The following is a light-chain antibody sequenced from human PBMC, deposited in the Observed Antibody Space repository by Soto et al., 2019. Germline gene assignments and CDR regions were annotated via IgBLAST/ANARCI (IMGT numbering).Light chain of an antibody. CDR2: EVT. CDR1: SSDVGAYNY. J-gene: IGLJ1*01. V-gene: IGLV2-14*01. CDR3: SSYTSDSSYV. Sequence: QSVLTQPASVSGSPGQSITISCTGTSSDVGAYNYVSWYQHHPGKVPKLLIYEVTNRPSGVSDRFSGSKSGNTASLTISGLQAEDEADYYCSSYTSDSSYVFGSGTKVTVL.